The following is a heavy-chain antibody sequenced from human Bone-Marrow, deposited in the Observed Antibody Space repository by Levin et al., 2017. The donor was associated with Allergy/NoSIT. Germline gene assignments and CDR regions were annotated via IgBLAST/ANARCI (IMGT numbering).Heavy chain of an antibody. J-gene: IGHJ3*02. CDR2: ISYDGSNK. Sequence: GGSLRLSCAASGFTFSSYAMHWVRQAPGKGLEWVAVISYDGSNKYYADSVKGRFTISRDNSKNTLYLQMNSLRAEDTAVYYCARPPGELLLLGAFDIWGQGTMVTVSS. CDR1: GFTFSSYA. V-gene: IGHV3-30*04. CDR3: ARPPGELLLLGAFDI. D-gene: IGHD2-15*01.